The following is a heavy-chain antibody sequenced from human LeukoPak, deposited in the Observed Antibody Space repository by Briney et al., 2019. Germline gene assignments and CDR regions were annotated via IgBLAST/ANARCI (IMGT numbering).Heavy chain of an antibody. J-gene: IGHJ3*02. CDR2: VYYSGTT. V-gene: IGHV4-39*02. CDR3: ARPPQWLGPLAFDI. CDR1: GGSISLSYYY. D-gene: IGHD6-19*01. Sequence: KPSETLSLTCSVSGGSISLSYYYWGWIRQPPGKALEWIGSVYYSGTTSYNPSLKSRVTISVDMSKNHFSLKLSSVTAADTAVYYCARPPQWLGPLAFDIWGQGTMVTVSS.